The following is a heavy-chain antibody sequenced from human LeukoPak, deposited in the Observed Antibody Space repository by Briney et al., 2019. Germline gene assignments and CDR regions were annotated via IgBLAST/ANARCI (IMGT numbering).Heavy chain of an antibody. CDR3: ARVPAGVIGMKDAFDI. CDR2: ISGSSSYI. J-gene: IGHJ3*02. CDR1: GFTFSSYS. V-gene: IGHV3-21*01. D-gene: IGHD3-16*02. Sequence: PGGSLRLSCAASGFTFSSYSMNWVRQAPGRGLEWVSSISGSSSYIYYADSVKSRFTISRQNAKNSLYLQMNSLRAEDTAVYYCARVPAGVIGMKDAFDIWGQGTMVTVSS.